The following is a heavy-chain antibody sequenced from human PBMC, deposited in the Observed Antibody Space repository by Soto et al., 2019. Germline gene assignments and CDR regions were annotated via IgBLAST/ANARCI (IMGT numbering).Heavy chain of an antibody. CDR1: GGSISTSNYY. CDR2: IHFSEST. J-gene: IGHJ3*02. CDR3: ARARGSRNRNACNI. V-gene: IGHV4-39*01. Sequence: PSETLSLTCIVSGGSISTSNYYWAWIRQPPGKALEWIGSIHFSESTYYNPSLWSRFTISVDTSQNQISLSLGSVTAADTAVYYCARARGSRNRNACNIWGNGTMVTVSS. D-gene: IGHD3-10*01.